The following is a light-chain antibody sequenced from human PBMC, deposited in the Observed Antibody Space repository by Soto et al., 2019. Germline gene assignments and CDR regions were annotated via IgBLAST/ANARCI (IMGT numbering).Light chain of an antibody. V-gene: IGKV3-20*01. J-gene: IGKJ1*01. CDR2: GAS. CDR3: RHLVTSRTWT. Sequence: EIVYTQAPGTLSLSPGERATLSCRASQSVSGTDLIWYQQKPGQAARLLTYGASSRATSGPDRFSGGGSGTDFTLTISRLVPEDYAVDYCRHLVTSRTWTFGQGTKVDI. CDR1: QSVSGTD.